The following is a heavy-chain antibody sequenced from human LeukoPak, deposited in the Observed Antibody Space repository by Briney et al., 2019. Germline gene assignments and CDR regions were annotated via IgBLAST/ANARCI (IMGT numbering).Heavy chain of an antibody. CDR3: ARIRTGTTVGRVACFDP. Sequence: GASVKVSCKASGYTFTGYYMHWVRQAPGQGLEWMGWINPNSGGTNYAQKFQGRVTMTRDTSISTAYMELSRLRSDDTAVYYCARIRTGTTVGRVACFDPWGQGTLVTVSS. V-gene: IGHV1-2*02. J-gene: IGHJ5*02. D-gene: IGHD1-1*01. CDR1: GYTFTGYY. CDR2: INPNSGGT.